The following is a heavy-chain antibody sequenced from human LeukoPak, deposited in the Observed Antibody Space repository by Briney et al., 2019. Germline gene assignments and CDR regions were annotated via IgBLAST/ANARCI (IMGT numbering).Heavy chain of an antibody. J-gene: IGHJ4*02. CDR3: ARGGVGDYDFWSGYWTFDY. V-gene: IGHV3-21*01. D-gene: IGHD3-3*01. CDR2: ISSSSSYI. Sequence: NPGRSLRLSCAASGFTFSSYAMHWVRQAPGKGLEWVSSISSSSSYIYYADSVKGRFTISRDNAKNSLYLQMNSLRAEDTAVYYCARGGVGDYDFWSGYWTFDYWGQGTLVTVSS. CDR1: GFTFSSYA.